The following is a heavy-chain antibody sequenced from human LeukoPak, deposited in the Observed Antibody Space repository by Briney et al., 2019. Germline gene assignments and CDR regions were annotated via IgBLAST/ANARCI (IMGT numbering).Heavy chain of an antibody. CDR2: IYPDESNI. Sequence: HGESLKISCKGSGYSFPTYWIAWVHQMPGKGLEWMGIIYPDESNIRYSPSFQGQVTISADKSISTAYLQWSSLKASDTAMYYCARPPSRGYSSSFEYWGQGTLVTVSS. J-gene: IGHJ4*02. D-gene: IGHD2-2*03. CDR3: ARPPSRGYSSSFEY. CDR1: GYSFPTYW. V-gene: IGHV5-51*07.